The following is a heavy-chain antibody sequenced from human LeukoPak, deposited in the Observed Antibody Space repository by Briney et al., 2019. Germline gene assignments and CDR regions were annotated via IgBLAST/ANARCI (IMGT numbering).Heavy chain of an antibody. CDR2: ISSSGSGGNT. D-gene: IGHD1-26*01. V-gene: IGHV3-23*01. Sequence: GGSLRLSCAASGVTLSSYAMSWARQAPGKGLEWVSGISSSGSGGNTYYADSVKGRSTISRDSSKNTLFLHMNTLRAEDTAIYYCAKDRTVGASYRYFDLWGRGTLVTVSS. CDR3: AKDRTVGASYRYFDL. CDR1: GVTLSSYA. J-gene: IGHJ2*01.